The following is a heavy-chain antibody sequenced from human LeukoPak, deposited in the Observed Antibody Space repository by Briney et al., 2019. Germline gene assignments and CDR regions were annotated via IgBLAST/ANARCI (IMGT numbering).Heavy chain of an antibody. CDR2: YYSGST. CDR3: ARHRNIAAAGFQH. CDR1: GGSISSGGYS. V-gene: IGHV4-30-2*03. Sequence: SQTLSLTCAVSGGSISSGGYSWSWIRQPPGKGLEWIGSYYSGSTYYNPSLKSRVTISVDTSKNQFSLKLSSVTAADTAVYYCARHRNIAAAGFQHWGQGTLVTVSS. D-gene: IGHD6-13*01. J-gene: IGHJ1*01.